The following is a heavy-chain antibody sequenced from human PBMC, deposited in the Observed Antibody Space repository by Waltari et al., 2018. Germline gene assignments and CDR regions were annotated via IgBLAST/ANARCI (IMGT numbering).Heavy chain of an antibody. CDR2: IIPLLGTA. CDR3: APLPGGSGQTFDY. D-gene: IGHD3-10*01. V-gene: IGHV1-69*13. CDR1: GGTFSNYA. J-gene: IGHJ4*02. Sequence: QVQLVQSGAEVKKPGSSVKVSCKASGGTFSNYAITWVRQAPGQGLEWMGAIIPLLGTANYAQKFQGRVTITADTSTDTSYLELSSLRSDDTAVYYCAPLPGGSGQTFDYWGQGTLLTVSS.